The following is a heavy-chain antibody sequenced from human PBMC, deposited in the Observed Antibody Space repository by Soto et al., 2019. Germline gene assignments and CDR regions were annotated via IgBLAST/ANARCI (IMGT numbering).Heavy chain of an antibody. V-gene: IGHV3-30-3*01. J-gene: IGHJ5*02. CDR1: GFTFSSYA. CDR2: ISYDGSNK. CDR3: ARGLGSRQWLVKRSNWFDP. D-gene: IGHD6-19*01. Sequence: VGSLRLSGAASGFTFSSYAMHWVRQAPGKGLEWVAVISYDGSNKYYADSVKGRFTISRDNSKNTLYLQMNSLRAEDTAVYYCARGLGSRQWLVKRSNWFDPWGQGTLVTVSS.